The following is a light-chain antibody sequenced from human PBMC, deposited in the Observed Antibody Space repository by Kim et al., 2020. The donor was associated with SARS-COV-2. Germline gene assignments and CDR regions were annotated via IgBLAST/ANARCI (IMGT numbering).Light chain of an antibody. CDR2: GKN. Sequence: ASGKTVRITCQGYSLRHYYASGSHQKPGQAPVLVIYGKNNRPSGIPDRFSGSSSGNTASLTITGAQAEDEADYYCNSRDSSGNHYVFGTGTKVTVL. V-gene: IGLV3-19*01. CDR1: SLRHYY. CDR3: NSRDSSGNHYV. J-gene: IGLJ1*01.